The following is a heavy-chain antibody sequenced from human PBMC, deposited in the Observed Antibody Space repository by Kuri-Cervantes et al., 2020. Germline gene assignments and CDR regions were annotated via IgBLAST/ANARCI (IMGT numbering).Heavy chain of an antibody. J-gene: IGHJ4*02. D-gene: IGHD3-3*01. CDR2: ISAYTGNT. CDR3: ARGTSITIFGVVTTSYYFDY. CDR1: GYTFGNYG. Sequence: ASVKVSCKASGYTFGNYGISWVRQAPGQGLEWMGWISAYTGNTDYAQKLQGRVTITADKSTSTAYMELSSLRSEDTAVYYCARGTSITIFGVVTTSYYFDYLGQGTLVTVSS. V-gene: IGHV1-18*01.